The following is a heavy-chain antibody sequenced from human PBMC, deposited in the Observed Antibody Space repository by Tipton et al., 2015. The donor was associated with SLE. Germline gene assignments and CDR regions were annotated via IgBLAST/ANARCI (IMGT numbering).Heavy chain of an antibody. J-gene: IGHJ2*01. D-gene: IGHD2-15*01. CDR2: ISAYNGNT. Sequence: QVQLVQSGAEVKKPGASVKGSCKASGYTFTSYGISWVRQAPGQGLEWMGWISAYNGNTNYAQKLQGRVTMTTDTSTSTAYMELRSLRSDDTAVYYCARMVSGYCSGGSCYLYWYFDLWGHGTLVTVSS. CDR3: ARMVSGYCSGGSCYLYWYFDL. CDR1: GYTFTSYG. V-gene: IGHV1-18*01.